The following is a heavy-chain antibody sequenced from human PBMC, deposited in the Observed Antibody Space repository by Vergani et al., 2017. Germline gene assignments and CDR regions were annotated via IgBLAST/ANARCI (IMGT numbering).Heavy chain of an antibody. CDR1: GGSISSGSYY. V-gene: IGHV4-61*02. D-gene: IGHD6-13*01. CDR3: AGAAAAALDY. CDR2: ISTSGST. Sequence: QVQLQESGPGLVKPSQTLSLTCTVSGGSISSGSYYWSWIRQPAGKGLEWIGRISTSGSTNYNPSLKSRVTISLDTSKNQFYLKLNSLTAADTAGYYCAGAAAAALDYWGQGTLVTVSS. J-gene: IGHJ4*02.